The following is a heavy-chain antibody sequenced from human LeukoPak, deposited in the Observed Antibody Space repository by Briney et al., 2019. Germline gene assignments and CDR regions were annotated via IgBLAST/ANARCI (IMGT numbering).Heavy chain of an antibody. CDR3: ARRNYYDSTGYWNN. CDR2: IHHSGST. D-gene: IGHD3-22*01. J-gene: IGHJ4*01. CDR1: GGSISGDNW. Sequence: PSETLSLTCAVSGGSISGDNWWSWVRQPPGKGLEWIGEIHHSGSTKDNPSLKSRVTISVDKSKKQFSLRLSSVTAADTAVYYCARRNYYDSTGYWNNWGQEPWSPSPQ. V-gene: IGHV4-4*02.